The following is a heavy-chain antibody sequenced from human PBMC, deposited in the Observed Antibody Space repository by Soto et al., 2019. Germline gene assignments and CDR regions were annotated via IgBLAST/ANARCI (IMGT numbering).Heavy chain of an antibody. CDR2: ISRTGGAA. V-gene: IGHV3-23*01. J-gene: IGHJ4*02. D-gene: IGHD3-16*02. Sequence: EVQLLESGGGLVQPGGSLRLSCAASGFTFDNYAMYWVRQAPGKGLEWVSSISRTGGAANYADSVNGRFAISRDNSKNTLYLQMNSLRAEDTAVYYCAKAYDYIWGSYPRELDYWDQGTLVTVSS. CDR1: GFTFDNYA. CDR3: AKAYDYIWGSYPRELDY.